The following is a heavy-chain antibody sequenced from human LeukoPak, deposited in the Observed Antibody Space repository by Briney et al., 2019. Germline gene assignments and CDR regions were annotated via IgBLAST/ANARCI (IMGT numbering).Heavy chain of an antibody. Sequence: GGSLRLSCAASGFTFDDYDMSWVRQAPGKGPEWVANIKQDGSEKYYVDSVKGRFTISRDNAETSLHLQMNSLRAEDTAVYYCARGGNHGDYWYFDLWGRGTLVTVSS. CDR3: ARGGNHGDYWYFDL. J-gene: IGHJ2*01. CDR2: IKQDGSEK. V-gene: IGHV3-7*01. D-gene: IGHD4-17*01. CDR1: GFTFDDYD.